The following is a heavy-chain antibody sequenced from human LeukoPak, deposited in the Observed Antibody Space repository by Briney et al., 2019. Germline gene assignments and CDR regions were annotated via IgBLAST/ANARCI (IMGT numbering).Heavy chain of an antibody. CDR1: GFSFSGYW. V-gene: IGHV3-74*01. D-gene: IGHD1-26*01. CDR3: ASEHRKEGATVDN. CDR2: IERDGTTI. J-gene: IGHJ4*02. Sequence: GGSLRLSCAASGFSFSGYWMYWVRQVPGKGLVWVSRIERDGTTISYADSVRGRFTISRDNAKNTLYLQMNSLRAEDTAVYYCASEHRKEGATVDNWGQGALVTVSS.